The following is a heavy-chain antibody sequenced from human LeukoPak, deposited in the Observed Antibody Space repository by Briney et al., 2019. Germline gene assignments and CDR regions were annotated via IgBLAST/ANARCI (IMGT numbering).Heavy chain of an antibody. D-gene: IGHD4/OR15-4a*01. CDR2: IYSGGST. J-gene: IGHJ4*02. Sequence: GGSLRLSCAASGFTVSSNYMSWVRQAPGKGLEWASAIYSGGSTYYADSVKGRFTISRDNSKNTLYLQMNSLRAEDTAVYYCARRAGAYSHPYDYWGQGTLVTVSS. CDR1: GFTVSSNY. V-gene: IGHV3-53*01. CDR3: ARRAGAYSHPYDY.